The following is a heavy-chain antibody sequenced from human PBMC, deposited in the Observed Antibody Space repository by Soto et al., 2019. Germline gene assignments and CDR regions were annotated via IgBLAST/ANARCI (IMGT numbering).Heavy chain of an antibody. J-gene: IGHJ2*01. CDR2: IGPYNGNT. V-gene: IGHV1-18*01. D-gene: IGHD2-15*01. CDR3: ARCYCSVGSCYTCWNFDL. Sequence: QVQLVQSGAEVKKPGASVKVSCKASGYTFNNYGISWVRQAPGQGLEWMGWIGPYNGNTDHAQNFQGRVTMTTDTPKNKAYMGLRSLRTDDTALYSCARCYCSVGSCYTCWNFDLWGRGTLVTVSS. CDR1: GYTFNNYG.